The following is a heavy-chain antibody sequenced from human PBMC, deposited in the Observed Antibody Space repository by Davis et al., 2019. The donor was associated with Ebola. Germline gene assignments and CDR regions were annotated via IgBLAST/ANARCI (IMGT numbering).Heavy chain of an antibody. J-gene: IGHJ6*02. V-gene: IGHV3-30*18. CDR3: AKDHGLSYYYGMDV. Sequence: PGGSLRLSCAASGFTFSSYGMHWVRQAPGKGLEWVAVISYDGSNKYYADSVKGRFTISRDNSKNTLYLQMNSLRAEDTAVYYCAKDHGLSYYYGMDVWGQGTTVTVSS. CDR1: GFTFSSYG. CDR2: ISYDGSNK.